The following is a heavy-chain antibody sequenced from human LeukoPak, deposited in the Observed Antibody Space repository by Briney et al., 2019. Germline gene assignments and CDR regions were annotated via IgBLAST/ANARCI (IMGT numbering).Heavy chain of an antibody. V-gene: IGHV3-20*04. CDR1: GFTFDDYG. Sequence: GGSLRLSCAASGFTFDDYGMSWVRQAPGKGLEWVSGINWNGGSTGYADSVKGRFTISRDNAKKSPYLQMNSLRAEDTAVYYCARVGGITLALAPSPFPDYNYYYMDVWGKGTTVTVSS. CDR2: INWNGGST. CDR3: ARVGGITLALAPSPFPDYNYYYMDV. D-gene: IGHD3-10*01. J-gene: IGHJ6*03.